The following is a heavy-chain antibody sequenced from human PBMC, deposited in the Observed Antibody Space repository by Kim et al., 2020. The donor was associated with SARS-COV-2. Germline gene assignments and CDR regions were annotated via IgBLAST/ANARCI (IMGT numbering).Heavy chain of an antibody. CDR2: TYYRSKWYN. V-gene: IGHV6-1*01. J-gene: IGHJ6*02. CDR3: ARDVNLKPGIAVEVRGYYYGMDV. D-gene: IGHD6-19*01. CDR1: GDSVSSNSAA. Sequence: SQTLSLTCAISGDSVSSNSAAWNWIRQSPSRGLEWLGRTYYRSKWYNDYAVSVKSRITINPDTSKNQFSLQLNSVTPEDTAVYYCARDVNLKPGIAVEVRGYYYGMDVWGQGTTVTVSS.